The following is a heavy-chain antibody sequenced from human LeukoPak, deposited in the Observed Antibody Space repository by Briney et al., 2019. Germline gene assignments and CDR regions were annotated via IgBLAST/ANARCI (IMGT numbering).Heavy chain of an antibody. Sequence: SETLSLTCTVSGGSISSCYWSWIRQPAGKGLEWIGRIYTSGSTNYNPSLKSRVTMSVDTSKNRFSLKLSSVTAADTAVYYCARITHYYGSGSYYPYYYYYMDVWGKGTTVTVSS. CDR1: GGSISSCY. V-gene: IGHV4-4*07. CDR3: ARITHYYGSGSYYPYYYYYMDV. D-gene: IGHD3-10*01. J-gene: IGHJ6*03. CDR2: IYTSGST.